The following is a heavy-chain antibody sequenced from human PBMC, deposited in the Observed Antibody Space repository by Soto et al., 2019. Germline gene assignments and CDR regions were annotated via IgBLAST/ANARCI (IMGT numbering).Heavy chain of an antibody. CDR2: ISAYNGNT. CDR3: ARDIKYYYDSSGYQPIDY. Sequence: ASVNVYCKASCYTFTSYGIRWVRQAPGQGLEWMGRISAYNGNTNYAQKLQGRVTMTTDTSTSTAYMELRSLRSDDTAVYYCARDIKYYYDSSGYQPIDYWGQGTLVTVSS. J-gene: IGHJ4*02. CDR1: CYTFTSYG. D-gene: IGHD3-22*01. V-gene: IGHV1-18*04.